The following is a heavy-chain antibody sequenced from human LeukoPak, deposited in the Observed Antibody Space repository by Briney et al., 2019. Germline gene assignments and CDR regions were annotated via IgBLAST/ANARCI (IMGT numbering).Heavy chain of an antibody. V-gene: IGHV4-39*01. CDR1: GGSISSSSYY. D-gene: IGHD6-13*01. Sequence: SETLPLTCTVSGGSISSSSYYWGWTRQPPGKGLEWIGSIYYSGSTYYSPSLKSRVTISVDTSKNQFSLKLSSVTAADTAVYYCARGRQQLPYDYWGQGTLVTVSS. CDR2: IYYSGST. CDR3: ARGRQQLPYDY. J-gene: IGHJ4*02.